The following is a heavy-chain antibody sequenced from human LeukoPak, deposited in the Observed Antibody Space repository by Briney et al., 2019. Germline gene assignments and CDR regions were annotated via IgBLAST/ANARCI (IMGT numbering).Heavy chain of an antibody. Sequence: QSGGSLRLSCAASGFIVSSNYMSWVRQAPGKGLEWVSVIYSGGNTYYADSVKGRSTISRDNSKNTLYLQMNSLRAEDTAVYYCARSVSSAWSPFDYWGQGTLVTVSS. CDR3: ARSVSSAWSPFDY. CDR1: GFIVSSNY. CDR2: IYSGGNT. D-gene: IGHD6-13*01. V-gene: IGHV3-53*05. J-gene: IGHJ4*02.